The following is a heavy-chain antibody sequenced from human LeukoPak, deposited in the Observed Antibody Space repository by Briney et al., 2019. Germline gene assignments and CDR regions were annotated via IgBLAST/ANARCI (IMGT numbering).Heavy chain of an antibody. D-gene: IGHD3-10*01. Sequence: SETLSLTCAVYGGSFSGYYWSWIRQPAGKGLEWIGRIYTSGSTYYNPSLKSRVTISVDTSKNQFSLKLSSVTAADTAVYYCARHAPPGEGNWFDPWGQGTLVTVSS. CDR2: IYTSGST. V-gene: IGHV4-59*10. CDR3: ARHAPPGEGNWFDP. J-gene: IGHJ5*02. CDR1: GGSFSGYY.